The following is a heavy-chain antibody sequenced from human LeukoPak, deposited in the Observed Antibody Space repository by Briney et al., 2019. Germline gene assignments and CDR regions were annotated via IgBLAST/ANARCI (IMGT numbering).Heavy chain of an antibody. J-gene: IGHJ4*02. CDR2: VYYSGNT. D-gene: IGHD3-3*01. Sequence: SETLSLTCTVSGYSISSGYYWSWIRQSPGKGLEWIGNVYYSGNTYFNPSLKSRVSISVDTSKNHFALRLSSVTAADTAVYFCARVTITTYAVVSHFDYWGQGTLVTVSS. CDR3: ARVTITTYAVVSHFDY. CDR1: GYSISSGYY. V-gene: IGHV4-30-4*08.